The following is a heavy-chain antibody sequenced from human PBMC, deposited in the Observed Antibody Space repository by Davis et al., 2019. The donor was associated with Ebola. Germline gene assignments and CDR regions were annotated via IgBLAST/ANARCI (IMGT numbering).Heavy chain of an antibody. CDR1: GFTFSSYW. CDR3: AKAGNRGFFDS. Sequence: GESLKISCAASGFTFSSYWMHWVRQGPGKGLMWVSRISPDGSITFYADSVKGRFTISRDNAKNTLFLQMNSLGAEDSAVYYCAKAGNRGFFDSWGQGTLVTVSS. CDR2: ISPDGSIT. J-gene: IGHJ4*02. D-gene: IGHD1/OR15-1a*01. V-gene: IGHV3-74*01.